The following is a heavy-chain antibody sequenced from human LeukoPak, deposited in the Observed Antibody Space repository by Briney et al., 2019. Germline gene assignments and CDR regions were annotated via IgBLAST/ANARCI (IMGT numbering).Heavy chain of an antibody. J-gene: IGHJ6*02. CDR3: ARGVGSLVYYYGMDV. CDR1: EFTFSSYT. Sequence: QPGGSLRLSCVASEFTFSSYTMHWFRQAPGKGLEYVSAISGNGDDTYYANSVKGRFTVSRDNSKNTLYLQMGSLRAEDMAVYYCARGVGSLVYYYGMDVWGQGTTVTVSS. CDR2: ISGNGDDT. D-gene: IGHD3-16*01. V-gene: IGHV3-64*01.